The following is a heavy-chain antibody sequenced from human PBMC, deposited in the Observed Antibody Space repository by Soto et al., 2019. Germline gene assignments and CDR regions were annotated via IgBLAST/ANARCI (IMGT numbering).Heavy chain of an antibody. CDR3: ARAGAPSLSRYYYYYMDV. Sequence: ASVKVSCKASGYTFTGYYMHWVRQAPGQGLEWMGWINPNSGGTNYAQKFQGWVTMTRDTSISTAYMELSRLRSDDTAVYYCARAGAPSLSRYYYYYMDVWGKGTTVTVSS. J-gene: IGHJ6*03. V-gene: IGHV1-2*04. CDR1: GYTFTGYY. CDR2: INPNSGGT. D-gene: IGHD1-26*01.